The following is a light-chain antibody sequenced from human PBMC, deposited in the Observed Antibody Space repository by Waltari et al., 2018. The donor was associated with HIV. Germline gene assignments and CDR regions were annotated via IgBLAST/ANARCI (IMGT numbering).Light chain of an antibody. CDR1: QAISNN. J-gene: IGKJ5*01. CDR3: QNYNSAPPT. CDR2: GAS. Sequence: DIQMTQPPSSLSASVGDRVTITCRASQAISNNLAWYQQKPGKVPKLLIYGASTLQSGVPSRFSGSGSGTDCTLTISSLQPDDVATYYCQNYNSAPPTFGQGTRLDIK. V-gene: IGKV1-27*01.